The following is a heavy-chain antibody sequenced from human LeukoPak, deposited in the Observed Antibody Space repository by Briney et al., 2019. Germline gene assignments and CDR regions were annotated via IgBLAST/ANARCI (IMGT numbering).Heavy chain of an antibody. Sequence: GGSLRLSCAASGFTVGSNYMSWVRQAPGKGLEWVSVIYSGGSTYYADSVKGRFTISRDNSKNTLYLQMNSLRAEDTAVYYCARDTIYCSSTSCSSTGFDYWGQGTLVTVSS. D-gene: IGHD2-2*01. V-gene: IGHV3-66*01. CDR3: ARDTIYCSSTSCSSTGFDY. CDR2: IYSGGST. J-gene: IGHJ4*02. CDR1: GFTVGSNY.